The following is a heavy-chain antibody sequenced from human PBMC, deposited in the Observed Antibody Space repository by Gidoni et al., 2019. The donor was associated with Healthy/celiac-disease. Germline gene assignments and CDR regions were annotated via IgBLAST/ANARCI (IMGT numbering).Heavy chain of an antibody. CDR1: GFTSRSYA. D-gene: IGHD3-3*01. CDR2: ISYDGSNK. V-gene: IGHV3-30*04. Sequence: QVQLVESGGGVVQPGRSLRISFAASGFTSRSYALHWVRQAPGQGLVWVAVISYDGSNKYYADSVKGRFTISRDNSKNTLYLKMNSLRAEDTAVYYCARSDLYDFWSGYYTGYGMDVWGQGTTVTVSS. CDR3: ARSDLYDFWSGYYTGYGMDV. J-gene: IGHJ6*02.